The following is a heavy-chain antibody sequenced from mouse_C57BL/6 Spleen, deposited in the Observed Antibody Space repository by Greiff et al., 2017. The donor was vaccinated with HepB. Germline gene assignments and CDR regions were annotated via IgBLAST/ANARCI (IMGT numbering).Heavy chain of an antibody. CDR1: GYTFTDYN. CDR3: ARKWYWYFDV. V-gene: IGHV1-18*01. D-gene: IGHD1-3*01. Sequence: EVQVVESGPELVKPGASVKIPCKASGYTFTDYNMDWVKQSHGKSLEWIGDINPNNGGTIYNQKFKGKATLTVDKSSSTAYMELRSLTSEDTAVYYCARKWYWYFDVWGTGTTVTVSS. CDR2: INPNNGGT. J-gene: IGHJ1*03.